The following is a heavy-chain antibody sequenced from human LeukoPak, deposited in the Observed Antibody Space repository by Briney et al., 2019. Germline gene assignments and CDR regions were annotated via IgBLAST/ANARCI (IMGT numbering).Heavy chain of an antibody. Sequence: GGSLRLSCAASGFTFSTYIMNWVRQAPGKGLEWVSTISGSGVNTHYADSVKGRFTIFRDNSKNTLYLQMNSLRAADTAVYYCAKEGLVNCYYFDYWGQGTLVSVST. CDR3: AKEGLVNCYYFDY. V-gene: IGHV3-23*01. CDR1: GFTFSTYI. J-gene: IGHJ4*02. CDR2: ISGSGVNT. D-gene: IGHD2-21*01.